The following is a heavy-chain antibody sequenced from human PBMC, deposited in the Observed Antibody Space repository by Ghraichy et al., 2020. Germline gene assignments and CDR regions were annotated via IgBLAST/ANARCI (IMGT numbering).Heavy chain of an antibody. D-gene: IGHD3-22*01. Sequence: SETLSLTCTVSGGSISSYYWSWIRQPAGKGLEWIGRIYTSGSTNYNPSLKSRVTMSVDTSKNQFSLKLSSVTAADTAVYYCARDDDSSGYYGPMDVWGQGTTVTVSS. J-gene: IGHJ6*02. CDR3: ARDDDSSGYYGPMDV. CDR1: GGSISSYY. V-gene: IGHV4-4*07. CDR2: IYTSGST.